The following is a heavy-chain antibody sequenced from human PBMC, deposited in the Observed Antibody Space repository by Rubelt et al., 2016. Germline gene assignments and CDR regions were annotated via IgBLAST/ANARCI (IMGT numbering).Heavy chain of an antibody. J-gene: IGHJ6*02. CDR3: ARDRALIVVVPAATRRYYGMDV. V-gene: IGHV1-46*01. CDR2: INPSGGST. D-gene: IGHD2-2*01. Sequence: QGLEWMGIINPSGGSTSYAQKFQGRVTMTRDTSTSTVYMELSSLRSEDTAVYYCARDRALIVVVPAATRRYYGMDVWGQGTTVTVSS.